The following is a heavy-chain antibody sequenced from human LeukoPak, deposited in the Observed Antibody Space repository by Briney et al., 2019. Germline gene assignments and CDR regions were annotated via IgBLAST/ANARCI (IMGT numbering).Heavy chain of an antibody. CDR1: GFIFSSHG. CDR2: VSPSGDIT. V-gene: IGHV3-23*01. CDR3: AKGNYYDSSAYNWFDP. J-gene: IGHJ5*02. D-gene: IGHD3-22*01. Sequence: GGSLRLSCAASGFIFSSHGMNWVRQAPGKGLEWVSGVSPSGDITYYAESVKGRFTISRDNSKNTLYVQMNSLRAEDTAVYYCAKGNYYDSSAYNWFDPWGQGTLVTVSS.